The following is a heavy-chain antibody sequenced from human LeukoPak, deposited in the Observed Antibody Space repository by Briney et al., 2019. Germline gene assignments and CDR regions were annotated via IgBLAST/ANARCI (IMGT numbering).Heavy chain of an antibody. J-gene: IGHJ4*02. CDR2: IDPSDSYT. D-gene: IGHD5-18*01. V-gene: IGHV5-10-1*01. CDR1: GYSFTNYW. Sequence: GESLKISCKGSGYSFTNYWITWARQMPGKGLEWMGRIDPSDSYTNYSPSFQGHVTISADKSITIAYLQWSSLKASDTAMYYCARTRGYSYGPPFDFWGQGTLVTVSS. CDR3: ARTRGYSYGPPFDF.